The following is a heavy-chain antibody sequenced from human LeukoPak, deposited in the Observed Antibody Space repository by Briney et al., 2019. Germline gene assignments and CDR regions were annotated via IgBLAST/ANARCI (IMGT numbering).Heavy chain of an antibody. Sequence: SETLSLTCSVSGGSINSGNYFWAWIRQPPGKGPEWIGSVSYSGNTYYNPSLKSRVTISVDTSKNHFSLKLSSVTAADTAMYSCARGNSYGPHDAFDIWGQGTMVTISS. J-gene: IGHJ3*02. CDR2: VSYSGNT. CDR1: GGSINSGNYF. V-gene: IGHV4-39*07. CDR3: ARGNSYGPHDAFDI. D-gene: IGHD3-16*01.